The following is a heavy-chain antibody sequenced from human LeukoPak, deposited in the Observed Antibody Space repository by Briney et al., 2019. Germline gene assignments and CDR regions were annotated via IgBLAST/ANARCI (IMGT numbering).Heavy chain of an antibody. CDR3: ARDPVGGSTIFDY. CDR2: TYYRSKWYY. D-gene: IGHD1-26*01. CDR1: GDSVSSNSAA. V-gene: IGHV6-1*01. Sequence: SXTLSLTCAISGDSVSSNSAAWNWIRQSPSRGLEWLGRTYYRSKWYYDYAVAVRSRISINPDTSKNQFSLQLSSVTPEDTAVYYCARDPVGGSTIFDYWGQGTLVTVSS. J-gene: IGHJ4*02.